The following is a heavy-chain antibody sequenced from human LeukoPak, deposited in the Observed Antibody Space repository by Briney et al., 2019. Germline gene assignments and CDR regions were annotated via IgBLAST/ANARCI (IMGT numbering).Heavy chain of an antibody. CDR1: GFTFISYA. J-gene: IGHJ4*02. Sequence: GGSLRLSCAASGFTFISYAMSWVRQAPGKGLEWVSAISGSGGSTYYADSVKGRFTISRDNSKNTLYLQMNSLRAEDTAVYYCAKVMTRTMVRGVPPSDYWGQGTLVTVSS. V-gene: IGHV3-23*01. CDR3: AKVMTRTMVRGVPPSDY. D-gene: IGHD3-10*01. CDR2: ISGSGGST.